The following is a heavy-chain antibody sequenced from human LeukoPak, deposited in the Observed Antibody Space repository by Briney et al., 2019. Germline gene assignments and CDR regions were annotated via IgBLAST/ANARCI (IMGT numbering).Heavy chain of an antibody. Sequence: ASVKVSCKASGYTFTSYAMHWVRQAPGQRLEWMGWINAGNGNTKYSQKFQGRVTITRDTSASTAYMELSSLRSGDTAVYYCARLDILTGFDYWGQGTLVTVSS. D-gene: IGHD3-9*01. CDR2: INAGNGNT. V-gene: IGHV1-3*01. CDR1: GYTFTSYA. CDR3: ARLDILTGFDY. J-gene: IGHJ4*02.